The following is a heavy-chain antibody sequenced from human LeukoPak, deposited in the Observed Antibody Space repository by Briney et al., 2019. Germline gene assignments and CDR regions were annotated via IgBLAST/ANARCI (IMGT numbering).Heavy chain of an antibody. CDR2: IYYSGST. V-gene: IGHV4-59*01. J-gene: IGHJ4*02. Sequence: TWETLSLTCTVSGGSISSYYWSWIRQPTGKGLEWIGYIYYSGSTNYNPSLKSRVTISVDTSKNQFSLKLSSVTAADTAVYYCARAGYDFWIKGPYYFDYWGQGTLVTVSS. CDR3: ARAGYDFWIKGPYYFDY. CDR1: GGSISSYY. D-gene: IGHD3-3*01.